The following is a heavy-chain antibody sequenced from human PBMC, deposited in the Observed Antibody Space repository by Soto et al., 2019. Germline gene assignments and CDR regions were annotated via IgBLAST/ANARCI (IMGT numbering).Heavy chain of an antibody. CDR1: GFTFSSYG. Sequence: PGGYLRLSCAASGFTFSSYGMHWVRQAPGKGLEWVAVIWYDGSDKYYADSVKGRFTISRDNSKNTLYLQMNSLRAEDTAVYYCALSWYSYYFDLWGQGTLGNV. CDR2: IWYDGSDK. J-gene: IGHJ4*02. V-gene: IGHV3-33*08. D-gene: IGHD1-1*01. CDR3: ALSWYSYYFDL.